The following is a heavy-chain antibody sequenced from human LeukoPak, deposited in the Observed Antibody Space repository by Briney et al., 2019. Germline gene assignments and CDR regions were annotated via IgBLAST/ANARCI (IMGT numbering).Heavy chain of an antibody. D-gene: IGHD1-26*01. Sequence: GGSLRLSCAASGFTFSSYAMSWVRQAPGKALEWVSSISGNSHHIYYADPVKGRFTISRDNAYRSLYLQMDSLRVEDTAVYYCAGGTIVGARGADNWGQGALVTVSS. J-gene: IGHJ4*02. V-gene: IGHV3-21*01. CDR1: GFTFSSYA. CDR3: AGGTIVGARGADN. CDR2: ISGNSHHI.